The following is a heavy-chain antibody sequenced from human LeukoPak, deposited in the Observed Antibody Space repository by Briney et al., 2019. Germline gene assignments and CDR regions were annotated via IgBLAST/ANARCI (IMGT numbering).Heavy chain of an antibody. J-gene: IGHJ6*03. D-gene: IGHD1-26*01. CDR2: IAHDGRNK. CDR3: AKGRGWEASYYYYYMDV. V-gene: IGHV3-30*18. CDR1: GFTFNNYV. Sequence: GGSLRLSCADSGFTFNNYVMQWVRQAPDKGLEWVALIAHDGRNKYYADSVKGRFTISRENSKNTLYLQMNSLRAEDTAVYYCAKGRGWEASYYYYYMDVWGKGTTVTISS.